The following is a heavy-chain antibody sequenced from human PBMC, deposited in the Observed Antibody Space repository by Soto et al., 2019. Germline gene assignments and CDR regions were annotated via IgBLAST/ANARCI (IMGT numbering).Heavy chain of an antibody. Sequence: AVKVSCKASVYTFTSYGISWVRHAAGQALEWMGWISAYNGNTNYAQKRQGRVTMTTDTSTSTAYMELRSLRSDATAVYYCAKGWLEDFGSGFYLGLDYYYGTYGWGQ. D-gene: IGHD3-3*01. CDR1: VYTFTSYG. J-gene: IGHJ6*02. V-gene: IGHV1-18*01. CDR2: ISAYNGNT. CDR3: AKGWLEDFGSGFYLGLDYYYGTYG.